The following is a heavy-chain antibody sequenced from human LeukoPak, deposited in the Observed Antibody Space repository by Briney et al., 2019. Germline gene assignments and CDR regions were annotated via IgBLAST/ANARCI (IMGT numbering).Heavy chain of an antibody. CDR1: GGTFTNYA. D-gene: IGHD3-10*01. V-gene: IGHV1-69*04. CDR2: IIPFVGIT. CDR3: ARDVEDESWSYYRPSDP. J-gene: IGHJ5*02. Sequence: GASVKVSCKASGGTFTNYAISWVRQAPGQGLEWMGRIIPFVGITNYARKFQDRVTISTEKSTSTAYMDLSSLRSEDTAVYYCARDVEDESWSYYRPSDPWGQGTLVTVSS.